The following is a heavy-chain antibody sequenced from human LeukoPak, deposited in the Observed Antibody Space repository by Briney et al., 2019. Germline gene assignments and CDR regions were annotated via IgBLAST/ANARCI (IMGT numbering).Heavy chain of an antibody. Sequence: SETLSLTCTVSGGSISSNNYYWGWIRQPPGKGLEWIGSIYCSGSTYYNPSLKSRVTISVDTSKNQFSLKLSSVTAADTAVYYCVNSSPGGGWLVSGNSDYWGQGTLVTVSS. D-gene: IGHD6-19*01. V-gene: IGHV4-39*01. CDR2: IYCSGST. CDR1: GGSISSNNYY. CDR3: VNSSPGGGWLVSGNSDY. J-gene: IGHJ4*02.